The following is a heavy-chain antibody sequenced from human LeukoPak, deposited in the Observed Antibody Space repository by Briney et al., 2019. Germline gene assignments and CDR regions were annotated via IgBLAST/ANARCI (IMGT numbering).Heavy chain of an antibody. CDR2: INHSGST. Sequence: SETLSLTCAVYGGSFSGYYWSWIRQPPGKGLEWIGEINHSGSTNYNPSLKSRVTISVDTSKNQFSLKLSSVTAADTAVYYCAKTRYYYYYGMDVWGQGTTVTVSS. CDR1: GGSFSGYY. J-gene: IGHJ6*02. CDR3: AKTRYYYYYGMDV. V-gene: IGHV4-34*01.